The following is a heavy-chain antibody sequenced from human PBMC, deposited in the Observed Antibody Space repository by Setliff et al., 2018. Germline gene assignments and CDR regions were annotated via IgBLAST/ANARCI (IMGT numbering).Heavy chain of an antibody. CDR1: GGTFSSYA. J-gene: IGHJ4*02. Sequence: SVKVSCKASGGTFSSYAISWVRQAPGQGLEWMGGIIPILGIANYAQKFQGRVTITADESTSTAYMELRSLRSDDTAVYYCAREPINYYDSSGYSYYFDYWGQGTLVTVSS. CDR3: AREPINYYDSSGYSYYFDY. CDR2: IIPILGIA. V-gene: IGHV1-69*10. D-gene: IGHD3-22*01.